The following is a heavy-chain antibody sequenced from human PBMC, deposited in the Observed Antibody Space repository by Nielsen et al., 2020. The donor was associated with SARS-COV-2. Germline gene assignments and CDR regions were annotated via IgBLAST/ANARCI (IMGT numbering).Heavy chain of an antibody. Sequence: GESLKISCAASGFTFSSYSMNWVRQAPGKGLEWVSSISSSSYIYYADSVKGRFTISRDNAKNSLYLQMNSLRAEDTAVYYCARSAYDSSGYYYYYGMDVWGQGTTVTVSS. CDR1: GFTFSSYS. V-gene: IGHV3-21*01. CDR2: ISSSSYI. CDR3: ARSAYDSSGYYYYYGMDV. D-gene: IGHD3-22*01. J-gene: IGHJ6*02.